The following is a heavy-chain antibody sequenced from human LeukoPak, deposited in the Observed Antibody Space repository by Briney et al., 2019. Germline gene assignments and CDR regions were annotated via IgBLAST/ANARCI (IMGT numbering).Heavy chain of an antibody. CDR2: IWYDGSNK. CDR1: GFTFSSYG. D-gene: IGHD3-10*01. J-gene: IGHJ6*03. V-gene: IGHV3-33*01. Sequence: GGSLRLSCAASGFTFSSYGMHWVRQAPGKGLEWVAVIWYDGSNKYYADSVKGRFTISRDNSKNSLYLQMNSLRAEDTAVYYCARSGRGVDSFYFYMDVWGKGTTVTVSS. CDR3: ARSGRGVDSFYFYMDV.